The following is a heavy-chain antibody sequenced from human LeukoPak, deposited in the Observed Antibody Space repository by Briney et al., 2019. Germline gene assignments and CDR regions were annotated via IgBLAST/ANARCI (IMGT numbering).Heavy chain of an antibody. Sequence: RGSLRLSCAASGFTFNYFAMTWVRQAPGKGLEWVSIMSVSGADTYYAASVKGRFTISGDNSKNTLSLQMTGLRAEDTAVYYCAKGRVAVEGSFDSWGQGTLVTVSS. CDR2: MSVSGADT. CDR1: GFTFNYFA. CDR3: AKGRVAVEGSFDS. V-gene: IGHV3-23*01. D-gene: IGHD3-10*01. J-gene: IGHJ5*01.